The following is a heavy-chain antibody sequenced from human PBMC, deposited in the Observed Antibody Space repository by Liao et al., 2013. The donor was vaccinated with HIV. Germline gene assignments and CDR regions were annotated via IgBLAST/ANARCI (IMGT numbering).Heavy chain of an antibody. V-gene: IGHV4-61*02. Sequence: QVQLQESGPGLVKPSQTLSLICTVSGASISSGSYYWSWIRQPAGKGLEWIGRIYTTGSTNYNPSLRSRGLISVDTSKNQFSLKLTSVTAADTAVYYCARGGGAFDIWGQGALVSVSS. CDR1: GASISSGSYY. D-gene: IGHD1-26*01. J-gene: IGHJ3*02. CDR2: IYTTGST. CDR3: ARGGGAFDI.